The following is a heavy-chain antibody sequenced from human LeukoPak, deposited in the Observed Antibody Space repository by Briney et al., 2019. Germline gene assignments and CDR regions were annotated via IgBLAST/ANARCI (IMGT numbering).Heavy chain of an antibody. D-gene: IGHD2-15*01. CDR2: MSGRGVST. CDR1: GFTFTNYA. CDR3: AKDCNGGNCYIDY. J-gene: IGHJ4*02. V-gene: IGHV3-23*01. Sequence: GGSLRLSCAASGFTFTNYAMSWVRQAPGRGLEWVSGMSGRGVSTYYADSVKGRFTISSDNSKNTLYLQMNSLRAEDTAIYYCAKDCNGGNCYIDYWGQGTLVTVAS.